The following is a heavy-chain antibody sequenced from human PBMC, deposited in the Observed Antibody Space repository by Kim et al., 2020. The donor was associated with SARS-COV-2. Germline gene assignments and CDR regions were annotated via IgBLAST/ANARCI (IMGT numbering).Heavy chain of an antibody. Sequence: ASVKVSCKASGYTFTSYYMHWVRQAPGQGLEWMGIINPSGGSTSYAQKFQGRVTMTRDTSTRTVYMELSSLRSEDTAVYYCARDLTPRGDGYNGYYYYGMDVWGQGTTVTVSS. J-gene: IGHJ6*02. V-gene: IGHV1-46*03. D-gene: IGHD3-10*01. CDR1: GYTFTSYY. CDR2: INPSGGST. CDR3: ARDLTPRGDGYNGYYYYGMDV.